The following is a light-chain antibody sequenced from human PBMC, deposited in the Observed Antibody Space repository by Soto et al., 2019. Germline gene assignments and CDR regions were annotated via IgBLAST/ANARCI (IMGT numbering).Light chain of an antibody. V-gene: IGLV1-40*01. CDR2: GDT. CDR3: QSYYSSLSGHVV. Sequence: QSVLTQPPSVSGAPGQRVTISCTGSSSNIGAGYDVHWYQHLPGTGPKLLIYGDTNRPSGVPDRFSGSQPGTSASLAITGLQSEDEPDYYCQSYYSSLSGHVVFGGGTQLTVL. J-gene: IGLJ2*01. CDR1: SSNIGAGYD.